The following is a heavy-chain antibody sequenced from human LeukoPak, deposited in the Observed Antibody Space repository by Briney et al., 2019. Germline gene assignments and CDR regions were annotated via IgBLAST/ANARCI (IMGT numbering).Heavy chain of an antibody. CDR3: ARVGAGTGYYFDY. Sequence: PSETLSLTCAVYGGSFSGYYWSWIRQPPGKGLEWIGEINHSGSTNYNPSLKSRVTISVDTSKNQFSLKLSSVTAADTAVYYFARVGAGTGYYFDYWGQGTLVTVSS. CDR2: INHSGST. V-gene: IGHV4-34*01. CDR1: GGSFSGYY. J-gene: IGHJ4*02. D-gene: IGHD3-9*01.